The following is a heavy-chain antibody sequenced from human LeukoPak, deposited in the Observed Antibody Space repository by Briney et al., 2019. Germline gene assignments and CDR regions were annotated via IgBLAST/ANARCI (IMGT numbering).Heavy chain of an antibody. CDR2: IHTSGSN. J-gene: IGHJ4*02. D-gene: IGHD4-11*01. CDR1: GVSISPYY. V-gene: IGHV4-4*09. CDR3: ARDPMGQTTTVTTGSDY. Sequence: PSETLSLTCAVSGVSISPYYWAWIRQPPGKGLDWIGYIHTSGSNNQYPSLKSRVTISVDKSKNHFSLRLTSVTAADTAVYYCARDPMGQTTTVTTGSDYWGQGTLVTVSS.